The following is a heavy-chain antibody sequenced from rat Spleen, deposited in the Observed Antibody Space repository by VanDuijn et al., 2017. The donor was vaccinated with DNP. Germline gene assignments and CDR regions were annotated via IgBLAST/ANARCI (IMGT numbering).Heavy chain of an antibody. D-gene: IGHD1-1*01. CDR2: ISGGGST. V-gene: IGHV2-6*01. CDR3: GRHYTY. J-gene: IGHJ2*01. CDR1: GFSLTSYT. Sequence: QVQLKESGPGLVQPSQTLSLTCTVSGFSLTSYTVNWVRQPPGKGLEWIAAISGGGSTYYNSALKSRLSISRDTSKSQVFLKMNSLQTEDTAMYFCGRHYTYWGQGVMVTVSS.